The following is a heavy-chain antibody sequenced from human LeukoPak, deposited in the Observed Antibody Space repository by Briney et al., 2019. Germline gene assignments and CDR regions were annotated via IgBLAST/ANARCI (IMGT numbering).Heavy chain of an antibody. CDR3: ARSSPPAYQLLDDY. CDR1: GGTFSTYT. Sequence: GASVKVSCKVSGGTFSTYTINWVRQAPGQGLEWMGRIIPIFGTPNYAQKFQGRVTITTDESTTTAYMELSSLRSEDTAVYYCARSSPPAYQLLDDYWGQGTLVTVSS. V-gene: IGHV1-69*05. D-gene: IGHD2-2*01. CDR2: IIPIFGTP. J-gene: IGHJ4*02.